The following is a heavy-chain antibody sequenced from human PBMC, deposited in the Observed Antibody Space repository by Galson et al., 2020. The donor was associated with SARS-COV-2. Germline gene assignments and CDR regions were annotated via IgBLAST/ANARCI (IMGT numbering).Heavy chain of an antibody. D-gene: IGHD2-8*01. V-gene: IGHV1-46*01. Sequence: ASVKVSCKASGYTFTSDYMHWVRQTPEQGLEWMGIINPIGGSTSNAQKLQGRVTMTRDTFTSTVYIDLGSLRSEDTAVYYCARSGWKPDIILVGYAIAPGDLYYMDGWGKGTTVTVSS. CDR1: GYTFTSDY. J-gene: IGHJ6*03. CDR2: INPIGGST. CDR3: ARSGWKPDIILVGYAIAPGDLYYMDG.